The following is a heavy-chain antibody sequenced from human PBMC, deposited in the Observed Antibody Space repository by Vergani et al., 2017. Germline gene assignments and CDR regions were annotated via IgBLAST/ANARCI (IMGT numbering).Heavy chain of an antibody. Sequence: EVQLVQSGAEVKKPGESLRISCKGSGYSFTSYWISWVRQMPGKGLEWMGRIDPSDSYTNYSPSFQGHVTISADKSISTAYLQWSSLKDSATAMYYCARPTYSSSGTAAFDIWGQGTMVTVSS. CDR1: GYSFTSYW. D-gene: IGHD6-13*01. J-gene: IGHJ3*02. V-gene: IGHV5-10-1*01. CDR2: IDPSDSYT. CDR3: ARPTYSSSGTAAFDI.